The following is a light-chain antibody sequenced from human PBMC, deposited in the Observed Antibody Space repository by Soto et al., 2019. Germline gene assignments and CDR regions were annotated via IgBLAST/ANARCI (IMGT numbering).Light chain of an antibody. CDR2: GTS. CDR3: QQFVSSPYT. V-gene: IGKV3-20*01. J-gene: IGKJ5*01. CDR1: QSVSTNY. Sequence: EIELTQSPGTLSLSPGERSSVLCRASQSVSTNYLAWYQQKPGQAPSLLIYGTSKRATGIPDRFSGSGSETDFTLTISRVAPEDFAVYYCQQFVSSPYTFGQGTRLEIK.